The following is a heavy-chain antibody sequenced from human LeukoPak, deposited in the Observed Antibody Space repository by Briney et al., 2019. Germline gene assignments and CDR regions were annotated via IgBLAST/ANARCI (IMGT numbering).Heavy chain of an antibody. CDR1: GGTFCSYA. CDR2: IIPILGIA. J-gene: IGHJ4*02. D-gene: IGHD3-16*02. CDR3: VAYDYVWGSYRHNDY. V-gene: IGHV1-69*04. Sequence: ASVKISCKASGGTFCSYAISWVRQAPGQGLEWMGRIIPILGIANYAQKFQGRVTITADKSTSTAYMELSSLRSEDTAVYYCVAYDYVWGSYRHNDYWGQGTLVTVSS.